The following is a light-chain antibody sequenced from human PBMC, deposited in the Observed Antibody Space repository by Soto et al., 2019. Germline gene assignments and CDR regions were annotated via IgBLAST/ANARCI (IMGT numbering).Light chain of an antibody. V-gene: IGKV3-20*01. CDR2: GAS. CDR1: QSVSSSY. Sequence: EIVLKQYPGTLSLYAGERATLSCRASQSVSSSYLAWYQQKPGQAPRLLIYGASSRATGIQDRFSGSGSGTEFTLTIRRLEPEDFAVYYCQQYGSSGTXGQGTKGDIK. J-gene: IGKJ1*01. CDR3: QQYGSSGT.